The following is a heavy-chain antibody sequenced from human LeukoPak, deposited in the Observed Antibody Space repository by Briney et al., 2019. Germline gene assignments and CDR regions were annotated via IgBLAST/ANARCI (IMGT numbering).Heavy chain of an antibody. Sequence: SETLSLTCAVYGGSFSGYSWSWIRQPPGKGLEWIGEISHSGSTNYNPSLKSRVTISVDTSKSQFSLKLNSVTAADTAVYYCARGLSSGWYPPYYFDYWGQGTLVTVSS. J-gene: IGHJ4*02. CDR3: ARGLSSGWYPPYYFDY. V-gene: IGHV4-34*01. CDR2: ISHSGST. D-gene: IGHD6-19*01. CDR1: GGSFSGYS.